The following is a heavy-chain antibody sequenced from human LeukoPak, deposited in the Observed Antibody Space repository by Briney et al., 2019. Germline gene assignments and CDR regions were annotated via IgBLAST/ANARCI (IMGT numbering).Heavy chain of an antibody. J-gene: IGHJ4*02. Sequence: PGRSLRLSCAASGFTFSSYGMHWVRQAPGKGLEWVAVISYDGSNKYYADSVKGRFTISRDNSKNTLYLQMNSLRAEDTAVYYCAKEGEYYDILSNPYYFDYWGQGTLVTVSS. CDR2: ISYDGSNK. CDR3: AKEGEYYDILSNPYYFDY. D-gene: IGHD3-9*01. V-gene: IGHV3-30*18. CDR1: GFTFSSYG.